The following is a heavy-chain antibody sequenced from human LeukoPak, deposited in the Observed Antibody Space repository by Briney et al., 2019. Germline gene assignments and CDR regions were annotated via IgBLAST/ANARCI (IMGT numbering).Heavy chain of an antibody. Sequence: GGSLRLSCAASGFTFSSYAMSWVRQAPGKGLEWVSAISGSGGSTYYADSVKGRFTISRDSSKNTLYLQMNSLRAEDTAVYYCAKDAVGSGSTRGFDYWGQGTLVTVSS. J-gene: IGHJ4*02. V-gene: IGHV3-23*01. D-gene: IGHD6-19*01. CDR1: GFTFSSYA. CDR2: ISGSGGST. CDR3: AKDAVGSGSTRGFDY.